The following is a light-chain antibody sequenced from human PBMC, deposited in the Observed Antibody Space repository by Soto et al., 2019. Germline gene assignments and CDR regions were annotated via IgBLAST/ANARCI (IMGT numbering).Light chain of an antibody. CDR3: MQALQTPLT. J-gene: IGKJ4*01. V-gene: IGKV2-28*01. CDR2: LDS. Sequence: IVMTQSPLSLPVTPVEPGSISCRSSESLLHSNGYNYLDWYLQKPGQSPQLLIYLDSNRSSGVPDRFSGSGSGTDFTLKISRVEAEDVGVYYCMQALQTPLTFGGGTKVDIK. CDR1: ESLLHSNGYNY.